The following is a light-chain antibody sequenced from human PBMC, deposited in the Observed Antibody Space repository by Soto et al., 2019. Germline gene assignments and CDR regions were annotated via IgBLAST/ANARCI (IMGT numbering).Light chain of an antibody. Sequence: QSALTQPPSASGSPGRSVTISCSGTSSDVGDSNSVSWYQQHPGKAPKLIIYEVTKRPSGVPDRFSGSKSANAASLTVSGLQAEDEAEYYCSSYAGSNIWVFGGGTKVTV. CDR3: SSYAGSNIWV. V-gene: IGLV2-8*01. J-gene: IGLJ3*02. CDR2: EVT. CDR1: SSDVGDSNS.